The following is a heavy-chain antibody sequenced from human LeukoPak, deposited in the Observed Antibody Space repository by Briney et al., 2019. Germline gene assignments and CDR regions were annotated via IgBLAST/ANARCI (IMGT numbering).Heavy chain of an antibody. CDR1: GGSISSYY. CDR3: ARLTEAAAAGPNWFDP. D-gene: IGHD6-13*01. V-gene: IGHV4-59*12. J-gene: IGHJ5*02. Sequence: SETLSLTCTVSGGSISSYYWSWIRQPPGKGLEWIGYIYYSGTTNYNPSLKSRVTISVDTSKNQFSLKLSSVTAADTAVYYCARLTEAAAAGPNWFDPWGQGTLVTVSS. CDR2: IYYSGTT.